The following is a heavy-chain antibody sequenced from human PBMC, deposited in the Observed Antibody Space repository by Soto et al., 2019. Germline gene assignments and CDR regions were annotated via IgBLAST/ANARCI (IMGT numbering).Heavy chain of an antibody. CDR1: GFTFTSSA. CDR3: ADMDPYGSTCSRTYCYVDY. CDR2: IVVGSGNT. D-gene: IGHD2-2*01. Sequence: GASVKVSCKASGFTFTSSAMQWVRQARGQRLEWIGWIVVGSGNTNYAQKFQERVTITRDMSTSTAYMELSSLRSEDTAVYYCADMDPYGSTCSRTYCYVDYWGQGTLVTVSS. V-gene: IGHV1-58*02. J-gene: IGHJ4*02.